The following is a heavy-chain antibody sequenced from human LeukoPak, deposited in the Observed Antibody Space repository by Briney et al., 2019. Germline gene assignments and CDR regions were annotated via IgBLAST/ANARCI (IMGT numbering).Heavy chain of an antibody. CDR3: ASSDGYNKAGYYYYMDV. CDR2: INPNTGGT. J-gene: IGHJ6*03. CDR1: GYTLTAYY. Sequence: ASVKVSCKASGYTLTAYYMHWVRQAPGQGLEWMGWINPNTGGTNYAQKFQGSVTMTWDTSISTAYMELRGLRSDDTAVFYCASSDGYNKAGYYYYMDVWGKGATVTVSS. V-gene: IGHV1-2*02. D-gene: IGHD5-24*01.